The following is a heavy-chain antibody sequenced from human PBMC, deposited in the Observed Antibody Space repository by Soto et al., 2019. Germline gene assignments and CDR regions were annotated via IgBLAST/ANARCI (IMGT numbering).Heavy chain of an antibody. V-gene: IGHV3-21*01. Sequence: EVHLVESGGGLVKPGGSLRLSCAASGFTFSSYSMNWVRQAPGKGLEWVSSINEDSSYIYYAHSLRGRFTISRDNAKDSQYLQMNYLRAEDTAVYYCVRDFGRYFRSGYMDVWGDGATVTVSS. CDR2: INEDSSYI. CDR1: GFTFSSYS. J-gene: IGHJ6*03. D-gene: IGHD3-9*01. CDR3: VRDFGRYFRSGYMDV.